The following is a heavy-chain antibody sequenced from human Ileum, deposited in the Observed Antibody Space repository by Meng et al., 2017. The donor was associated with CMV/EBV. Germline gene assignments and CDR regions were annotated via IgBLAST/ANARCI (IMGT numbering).Heavy chain of an antibody. CDR2: MYFSGIA. CDR3: ARDLTNKWFYY. V-gene: IGHV4-39*07. CDR1: GDPISSGSHS. J-gene: IGHJ4*02. Sequence: QMQLQDAGPGLGKPAETLSLTCPASGDPISSGSHSWAWFRQPPGKRLEWIGSMYFSGIADYNPSLKSRVTISLHATQKQFSLRLASVTAADSAVYFCARDLTNKWFYYWGQGTLVTVSS. D-gene: IGHD1-26*01.